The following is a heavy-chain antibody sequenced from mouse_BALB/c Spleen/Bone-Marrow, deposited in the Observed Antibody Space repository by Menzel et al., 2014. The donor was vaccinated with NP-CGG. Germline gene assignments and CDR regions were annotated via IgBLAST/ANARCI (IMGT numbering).Heavy chain of an antibody. Sequence: EVKVVESGAELVKPGASVKLSCTASGFNIKDTYMHWVKQRPEQGLEWIGRIDPANGNTKYDPKFQGKATITADTSSNTAYLQRSSLTSEETAVYYCAAYYRYDRRFAYWGQGTLVTVSA. V-gene: IGHV14-3*02. CDR1: GFNIKDTY. CDR3: AAYYRYDRRFAY. J-gene: IGHJ3*01. CDR2: IDPANGNT. D-gene: IGHD2-14*01.